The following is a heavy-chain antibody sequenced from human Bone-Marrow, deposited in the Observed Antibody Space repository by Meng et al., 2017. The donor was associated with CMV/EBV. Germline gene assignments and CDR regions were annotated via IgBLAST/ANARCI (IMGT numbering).Heavy chain of an antibody. CDR3: TIDYDLEGPYYYYGMDV. V-gene: IGHV3-73*01. D-gene: IGHD3-3*01. CDR1: GFTFSGSV. CDR2: IRSKANSYAT. Sequence: GESQKISCAASGFTFSGSVMHWVRQPSGKGLEWVGRIRSKANSYATAYAASVKGRFTISRDDSKNTAYLQMSSLKTEDTAVYYCTIDYDLEGPYYYYGMDVWGQGTTVTVSS. J-gene: IGHJ6*02.